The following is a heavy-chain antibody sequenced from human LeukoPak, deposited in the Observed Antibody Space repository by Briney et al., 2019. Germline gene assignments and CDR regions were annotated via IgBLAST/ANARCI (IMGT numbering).Heavy chain of an antibody. CDR3: APMGYCSSTSCYGGGWFDP. CDR2: IIPIFGTA. Sequence: GASVKVSCKASGGTFSSYAIRWVRQAPGQGLEWMGGIIPIFGTANYAQKFQGRVTITADKSTSTAYMELSSLRSEDTAVYYCAPMGYCSSTSCYGGGWFDPWGQGTLVTVSS. D-gene: IGHD2-2*01. V-gene: IGHV1-69*06. CDR1: GGTFSSYA. J-gene: IGHJ5*02.